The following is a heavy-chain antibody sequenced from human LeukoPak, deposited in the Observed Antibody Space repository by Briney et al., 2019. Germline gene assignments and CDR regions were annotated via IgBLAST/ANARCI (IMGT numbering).Heavy chain of an antibody. CDR2: INHSGST. Sequence: SETLSLTCTVSGYSISSGYYWSWIRPPPGKGLEWIGEINHSGSTNYNPSLKSRVTISVDTSKNQFSLKLSSVTAADTAVYYCARGSPKHDSWGQGTLVTVSS. J-gene: IGHJ5*01. V-gene: IGHV4-38-2*02. CDR1: GYSISSGYY. CDR3: ARGSPKHDS.